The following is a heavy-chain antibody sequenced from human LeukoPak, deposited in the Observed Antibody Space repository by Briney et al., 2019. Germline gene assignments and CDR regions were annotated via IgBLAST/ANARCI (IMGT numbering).Heavy chain of an antibody. Sequence: GGSLRLSCAASGFTFSSYGMHWVRQTPGKGLEWVAVIWYDGSNKYYADSEKGRFTISRDNSKNTLYLQTNSLRAEDTAVYYCARDAILRSSYYYYGMDVWGQGTTVTVSS. CDR3: ARDAILRSSYYYYGMDV. D-gene: IGHD3-3*01. J-gene: IGHJ6*02. CDR2: IWYDGSNK. V-gene: IGHV3-33*01. CDR1: GFTFSSYG.